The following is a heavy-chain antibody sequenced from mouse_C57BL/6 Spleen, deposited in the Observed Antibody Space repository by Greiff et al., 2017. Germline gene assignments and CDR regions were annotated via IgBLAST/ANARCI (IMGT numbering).Heavy chain of an antibody. CDR3: VRHNYDYDVDYAMDY. J-gene: IGHJ4*01. CDR2: IRSKSNNYAT. V-gene: IGHV10-1*01. Sequence: EVKLLESGGGLVQPKGSLKLSCAASGFSFNTYAMNWVRQAPGKGLEWVARIRSKSNNYATYYADSVKDRFTISRDDSESMLYLQMNNLKTEDTAMYYCVRHNYDYDVDYAMDYWGQGTSVTVSS. D-gene: IGHD2-4*01. CDR1: GFSFNTYA.